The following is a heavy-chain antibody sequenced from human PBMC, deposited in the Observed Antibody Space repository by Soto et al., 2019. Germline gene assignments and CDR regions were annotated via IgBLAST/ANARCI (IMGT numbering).Heavy chain of an antibody. V-gene: IGHV3-30-3*01. CDR2: ISYDGSNQ. J-gene: IGHJ4*02. Sequence: GGSLRLSCAASGFTFSSYAMHWVRQAPGKGLEWVAVISYDGSNQYYADSVKGRFTISRDNSKNTLYLQMNSLRAEDTAVYYCARGSSRSWYGIDYWGQGTLVTVSS. D-gene: IGHD6-13*01. CDR3: ARGSSRSWYGIDY. CDR1: GFTFSSYA.